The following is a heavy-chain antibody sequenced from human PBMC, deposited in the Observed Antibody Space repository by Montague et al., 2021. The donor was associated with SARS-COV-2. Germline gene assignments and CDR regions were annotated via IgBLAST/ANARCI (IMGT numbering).Heavy chain of an antibody. CDR2: TYYRSKWYN. D-gene: IGHD3-22*01. J-gene: IGHJ4*02. CDR1: GDSVSSNSAA. Sequence: CAISGDSVSSNSAAWNWIRQSPSIGLEWLGRTYYRSKWYNDYALSVKSRITINPDTSKNHFSLQLNSVTPEDTAIYYCARGVYYDGSGYYSFDYWGRGTLVTVSS. V-gene: IGHV6-1*01. CDR3: ARGVYYDGSGYYSFDY.